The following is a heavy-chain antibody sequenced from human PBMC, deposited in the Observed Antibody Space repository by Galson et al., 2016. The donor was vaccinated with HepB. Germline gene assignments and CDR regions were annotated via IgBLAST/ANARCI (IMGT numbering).Heavy chain of an antibody. CDR3: ARDDYDNNVYPL. J-gene: IGHJ4*02. CDR2: INSDGDSI. Sequence: SLRLSCAASGFAFSSYAVSWVRQAPGKGLEWLSYINSDGDSIYYADSLRGRFTVSRDNAKNSLYLQLNGLRDEDTAVYYCARDDYDNNVYPLWGQGTLVTVSS. CDR1: GFAFSSYA. V-gene: IGHV3-48*02. D-gene: IGHD3-22*01.